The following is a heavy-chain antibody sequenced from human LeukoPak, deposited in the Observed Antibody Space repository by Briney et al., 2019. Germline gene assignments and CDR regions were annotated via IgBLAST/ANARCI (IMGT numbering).Heavy chain of an antibody. J-gene: IGHJ4*02. CDR2: ISAYNGNT. CDR1: GYTFTSYG. Sequence: GASVKVSCKASGYTFTSYGISWVRQAPGQGLEWMGWISAYNGNTNYAQKLQGRVTMTTDTSTSTAYMELRSLRSDDTAVYYCARDHEDYYDSSGYYPTPFDYWGQGTLVTVSS. CDR3: ARDHEDYYDSSGYYPTPFDY. D-gene: IGHD3-22*01. V-gene: IGHV1-18*01.